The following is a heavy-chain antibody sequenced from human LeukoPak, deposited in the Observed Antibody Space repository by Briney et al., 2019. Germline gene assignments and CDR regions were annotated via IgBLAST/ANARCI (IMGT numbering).Heavy chain of an antibody. D-gene: IGHD6-19*01. Sequence: SETLSLTCSVSGGSVNTYYWSWIRQSAGKGLEWIGRISITEGTNYNPSLKSRVSMSVDASKDQVSLKLGSVTAADTAVYYCARLRRDINDWYADDCWGQGTLVTVSS. CDR3: ARLRRDINDWYADDC. V-gene: IGHV4-4*07. CDR2: ISITEGT. CDR1: GGSVNTYY. J-gene: IGHJ4*02.